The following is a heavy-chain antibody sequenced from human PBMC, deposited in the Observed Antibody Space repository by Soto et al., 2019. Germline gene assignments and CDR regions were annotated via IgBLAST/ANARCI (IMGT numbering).Heavy chain of an antibody. V-gene: IGHV3-23*01. CDR3: AKARLPAAKNYYYYMDV. J-gene: IGHJ6*03. CDR1: GFTFSSYA. D-gene: IGHD2-2*01. Sequence: GVSLRLSCAASGFTFSSYAMSWVRQAPGKGLEWVSAISGSGGSTYYADSVKGRFTISRDNSKNTLYLQMNSLRAEDTAVYYCAKARLPAAKNYYYYMDVWGKGTTVTVSS. CDR2: ISGSGGST.